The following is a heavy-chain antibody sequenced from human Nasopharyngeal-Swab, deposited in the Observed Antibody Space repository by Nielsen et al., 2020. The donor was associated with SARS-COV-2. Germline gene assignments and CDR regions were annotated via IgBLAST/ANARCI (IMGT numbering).Heavy chain of an antibody. Sequence: SCAASGFVFSSVWMSCVRQAQGKGLEWVGRIKRKADGGTVEYATAVRGRFSISRDDSRNTLFLQMNRLKTEDTAVYYCTTLHRTGWFWGQGTLVTVSS. CDR2: IKRKADGGTV. V-gene: IGHV3-15*01. CDR1: GFVFSSVW. J-gene: IGHJ4*02. CDR3: TTLHRTGWF. D-gene: IGHD6-19*01.